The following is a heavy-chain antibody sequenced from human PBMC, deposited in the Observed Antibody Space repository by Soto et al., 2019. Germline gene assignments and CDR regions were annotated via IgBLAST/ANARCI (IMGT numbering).Heavy chain of an antibody. D-gene: IGHD3-10*01. Sequence: GGSLRLSCAASGFTFSSYEMNWVRQAPGKGLEWVSYISISGSTIYYADSVKGRFTISRDNAKNSLYLQMNSLRAEDTAVYYCARDYGSGSYYNSFFDYWGQGTLVTVSS. CDR3: ARDYGSGSYYNSFFDY. CDR1: GFTFSSYE. J-gene: IGHJ4*02. CDR2: ISISGSTI. V-gene: IGHV3-48*03.